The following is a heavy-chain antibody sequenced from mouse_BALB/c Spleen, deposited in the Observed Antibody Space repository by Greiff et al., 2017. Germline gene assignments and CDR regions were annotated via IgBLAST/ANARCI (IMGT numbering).Heavy chain of an antibody. CDR1: GYTFTSYY. J-gene: IGHJ4*01. Sequence: VQLVESGPELVKPGASVTMSCKVSGYTFTSYYLHWVQQRPGKGLEWIGWIYLGVGSTKYNEKFKGKTTLTADKSPSTAYMLLSSLTSEDSAIYFCAREDYGYSYAMDYWGQGTSVTVSS. V-gene: IGHV1S56*01. CDR3: AREDYGYSYAMDY. CDR2: IYLGVGST. D-gene: IGHD1-2*01.